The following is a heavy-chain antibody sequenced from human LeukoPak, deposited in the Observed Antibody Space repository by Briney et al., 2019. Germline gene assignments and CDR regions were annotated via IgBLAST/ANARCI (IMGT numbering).Heavy chain of an antibody. Sequence: GGSLRLSCGVSGFTFSAYAMSWVRQAPGKGLEWVSGIGSSGGSTYYADSVKGRLTISRDNSKNTLYLQMNSLRAEDAAVYYCATKGEGMDVWGKGTTVTVSS. CDR2: IGSSGGST. V-gene: IGHV3-23*01. J-gene: IGHJ6*04. CDR3: ATKGEGMDV. CDR1: GFTFSAYA.